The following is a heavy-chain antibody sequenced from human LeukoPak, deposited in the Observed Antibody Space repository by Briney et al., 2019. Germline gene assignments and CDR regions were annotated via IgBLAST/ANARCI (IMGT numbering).Heavy chain of an antibody. Sequence: PSETLSLTCTVSGGSISSYYWSWIRQPAGKGLEWIGRIYTSGSTNYNPSLKSRVTMSVDTSKNQFSLKLSSVTVADTAVYYCARGPNPMYSSSWYFDYWGQGTLVTASS. J-gene: IGHJ4*02. CDR2: IYTSGST. D-gene: IGHD6-13*01. CDR3: ARGPNPMYSSSWYFDY. V-gene: IGHV4-4*07. CDR1: GGSISSYY.